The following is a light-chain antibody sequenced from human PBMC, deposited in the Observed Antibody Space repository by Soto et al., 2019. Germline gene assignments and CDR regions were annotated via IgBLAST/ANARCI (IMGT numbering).Light chain of an antibody. Sequence: QSVLTQPASVSGSPGQSITISCTGTSSDVGGYNYVSWYQHHPGKAPKLMIFDVSNRPSGVSNRFSGSKSGNTASLTISGLQPEDEADYYCSSNTTSTTRQIVFGTVTKVTVL. CDR3: SSNTTSTTRQIV. CDR1: SSDVGGYNY. J-gene: IGLJ1*01. CDR2: DVS. V-gene: IGLV2-14*03.